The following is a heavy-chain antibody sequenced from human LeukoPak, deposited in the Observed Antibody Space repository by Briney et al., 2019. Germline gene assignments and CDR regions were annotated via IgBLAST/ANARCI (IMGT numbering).Heavy chain of an antibody. CDR2: ISAYNGNT. CDR3: ASRSGWYRHAFTYYYMDV. V-gene: IGHV1-18*01. J-gene: IGHJ6*03. D-gene: IGHD6-19*01. CDR1: GYTFTSYG. Sequence: GASVKVSCKASGYTFTSYGISWVRQAPGQGLEWMGWISAYNGNTNYAQKLQGRVTMTRDTSTSTAYMELSSLRSEDTAVYYCASRSGWYRHAFTYYYMDVWGKGTTVTISS.